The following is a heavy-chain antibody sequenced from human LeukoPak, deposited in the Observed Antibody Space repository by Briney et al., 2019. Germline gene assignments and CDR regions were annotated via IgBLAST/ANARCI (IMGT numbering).Heavy chain of an antibody. V-gene: IGHV4-59*01. J-gene: IGHJ4*02. CDR3: ARDLYAGVPNY. CDR1: GGYISSYY. Sequence: SETLSLTCTVSGGYISSYYWSWLRQPPGEELEWIGYIYYSGSTNYNPSLKSRVTISVDTSKNQFSLKLSSVTAADTAVYYCARDLYAGVPNYWGQGTLVTVSS. D-gene: IGHD2-8*01. CDR2: IYYSGST.